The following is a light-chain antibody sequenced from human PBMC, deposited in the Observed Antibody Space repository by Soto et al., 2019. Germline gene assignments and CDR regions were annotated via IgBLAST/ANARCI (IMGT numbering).Light chain of an antibody. V-gene: IGLV2-23*02. CDR1: SSDVGSYNL. CDR3: CSYVGSSTFGVV. CDR2: EVS. J-gene: IGLJ2*01. Sequence: QSALTQPASVSGSPGQSITISCTGTSSDVGSYNLVSWYQQHPGKAPKLMIYEVSKRPSGVSNRFSGSKSGNTASLTISGLQAEDEADYYCCSYVGSSTFGVVFGGGTKLTVL.